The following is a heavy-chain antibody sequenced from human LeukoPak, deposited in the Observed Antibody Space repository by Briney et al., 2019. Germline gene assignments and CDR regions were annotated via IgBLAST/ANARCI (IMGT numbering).Heavy chain of an antibody. J-gene: IGHJ6*02. D-gene: IGHD3-3*01. Sequence: GGSLRLSCAASGFTFSSYAMSWVRQAPGKGLGWVSAISGSGGSTYYADSVKGGFNISRDNSKNTLYLQMNSLRAEDTAVYYCAKEDDNYDFWSGPPYYYYGMDVWGQGTTVTVSS. CDR2: ISGSGGST. V-gene: IGHV3-23*01. CDR1: GFTFSSYA. CDR3: AKEDDNYDFWSGPPYYYYGMDV.